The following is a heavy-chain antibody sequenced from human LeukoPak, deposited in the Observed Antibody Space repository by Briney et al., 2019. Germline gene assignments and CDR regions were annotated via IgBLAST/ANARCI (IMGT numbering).Heavy chain of an antibody. V-gene: IGHV3-48*01. CDR3: ARAPGLKLRYFDRSEDFYFDY. D-gene: IGHD3-9*01. J-gene: IGHJ4*02. CDR2: ISSSSSTI. Sequence: PGGSLRLSCAASGFTFSSYSMNWVRQAPGKGLEWISYISSSSSTIYYADSVKGRFTISRDNSKNTLYLQMNSLRAEDTAVYYCARAPGLKLRYFDRSEDFYFDYWGQGTLVTVSS. CDR1: GFTFSSYS.